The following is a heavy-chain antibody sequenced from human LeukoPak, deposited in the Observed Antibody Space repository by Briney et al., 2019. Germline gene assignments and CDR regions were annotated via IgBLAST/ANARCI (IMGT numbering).Heavy chain of an antibody. Sequence: SSETLSLTCTVSGGSISSSSYYWGWIRQPPGKGLEWIGSIYYSGSTYYNPSLKSRVTISVDTSKSQFSLKLSSVTAADTAVYYCARSGSYGDWFDPWGQGTLVTVSS. J-gene: IGHJ5*02. CDR1: GGSISSSSYY. CDR2: IYYSGST. CDR3: ARSGSYGDWFDP. V-gene: IGHV4-39*01. D-gene: IGHD1-26*01.